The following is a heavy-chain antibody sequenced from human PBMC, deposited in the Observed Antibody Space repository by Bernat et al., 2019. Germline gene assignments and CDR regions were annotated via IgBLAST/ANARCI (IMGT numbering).Heavy chain of an antibody. J-gene: IGHJ4*02. CDR1: GGSISSGGYY. D-gene: IGHD3-10*01. CDR2: IYYSGGT. V-gene: IGHV4-31*03. CDR3: ARSYYYGSGRSYFDY. Sequence: QVQLQESGPGLVKPSQTLSLTCTVSGGSISSGGYYWSWLRQHPGKGLEWIGYIYYSGGTYYNASLKSRVTISVDTSKNQFSLKLSSVTAADTAVYYCARSYYYGSGRSYFDYWGQGTLVTVSS.